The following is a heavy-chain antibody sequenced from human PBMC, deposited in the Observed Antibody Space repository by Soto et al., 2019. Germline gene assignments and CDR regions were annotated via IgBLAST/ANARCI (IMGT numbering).Heavy chain of an antibody. Sequence: PSATLSLTCTVSGGSISSYYWSWIRQPPGKGLEWIGYIYYSGSTNYNPSLKSRVTISVDTSKNQFSLKLSSVTAADTAVYYCARSRSDSSGYYNDYWGQGTLVTVSS. D-gene: IGHD3-22*01. CDR3: ARSRSDSSGYYNDY. CDR2: IYYSGST. CDR1: GGSISSYY. J-gene: IGHJ4*02. V-gene: IGHV4-59*01.